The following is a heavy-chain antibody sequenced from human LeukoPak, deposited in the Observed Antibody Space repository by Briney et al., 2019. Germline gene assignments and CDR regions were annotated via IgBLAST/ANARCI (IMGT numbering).Heavy chain of an antibody. Sequence: GGSLRLSCAASGFTFSSYSMNWVRQAPGKGLEWVSYISSSSSTIKYADSVKGRFTISRDNAKNSLYLQMNSLRVEDTAVYYCASAEVIQYGMDVWGQGTTVTVSS. CDR2: ISSSSSTI. CDR1: GFTFSSYS. J-gene: IGHJ6*02. CDR3: ASAEVIQYGMDV. V-gene: IGHV3-48*01. D-gene: IGHD3-16*02.